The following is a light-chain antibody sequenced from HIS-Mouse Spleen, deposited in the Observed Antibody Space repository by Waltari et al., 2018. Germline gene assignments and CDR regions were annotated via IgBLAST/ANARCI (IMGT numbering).Light chain of an antibody. CDR3: QVWDSSSDHWV. Sequence: SYVLTQPPSVSVAPGKTARITCGGNNIGSKSVHWYQQKPGQAPVLVVYDDSDRPSGIPERCSGSNSVNTAPLTISRVEAVDEADYYCQVWDSSSDHWVFGGGTKLTVL. CDR2: DDS. CDR1: NIGSKS. V-gene: IGLV3-21*03. J-gene: IGLJ3*02.